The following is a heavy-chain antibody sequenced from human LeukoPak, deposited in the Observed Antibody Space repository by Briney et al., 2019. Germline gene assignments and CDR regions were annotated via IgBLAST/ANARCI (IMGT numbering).Heavy chain of an antibody. J-gene: IGHJ5*02. CDR2: INHSGST. D-gene: IGHD5-18*01. Sequence: SETLSLTCAVYGGSFSGYYWSWIRQPPGKGLEWIGEINHSGSTNYNPSLKSRVTISVDTSKNQFSLKLSSVTAADTAVYYCARIQLWSPGIGWFDPWGQGTLVTVSS. CDR1: GGSFSGYY. CDR3: ARIQLWSPGIGWFDP. V-gene: IGHV4-34*01.